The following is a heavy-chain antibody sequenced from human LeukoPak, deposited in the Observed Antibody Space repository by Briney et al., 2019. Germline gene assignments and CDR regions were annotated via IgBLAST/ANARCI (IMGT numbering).Heavy chain of an antibody. J-gene: IGHJ6*02. V-gene: IGHV4-30-4*01. CDR1: GGSISSGDYS. Sequence: SETLSLTCTVSGGSISSGDYSWSWIRQPPGKGLEWIGYIYYSGSTYYNPSLKSRVTISVDTSKNQFSLKLSSVTAADTAVYYCARGPPYYYYYGMDVWGQGTTVTVSS. CDR3: ARGPPYYYYYGMDV. CDR2: IYYSGST.